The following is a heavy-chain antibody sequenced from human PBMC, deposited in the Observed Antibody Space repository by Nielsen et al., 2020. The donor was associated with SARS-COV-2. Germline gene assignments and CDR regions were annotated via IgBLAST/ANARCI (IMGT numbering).Heavy chain of an antibody. J-gene: IGHJ4*03. CDR1: SLTFISYA. D-gene: IGHD1-14*01. CDR2: TSYDGSNK. Sequence: GACLRLSCSASSLTFISYAMPWARQAPGKALEWVAVTSYDGSNKYYAAAVKGRFSISSDNSKSKLYLKMNRLRAEDTAEYYWARGSMARRTLDYWGQGTLVTVSS. CDR3: ARGSMARRTLDY. V-gene: IGHV3-30-3*01.